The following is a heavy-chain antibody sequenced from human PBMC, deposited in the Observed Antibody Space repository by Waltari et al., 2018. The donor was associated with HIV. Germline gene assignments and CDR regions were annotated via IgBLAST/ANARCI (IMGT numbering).Heavy chain of an antibody. CDR2: ITSNGKNT. J-gene: IGHJ3*02. Sequence: EVQLVGAGGGLVQPGGSLSLSCSASGFTFSNYPIHWVRPAQGKGLEYVSAITSNGKNTYYVDSVKGRFTIARDNSKNMLYLQMRSLRAEDTALYYCVKDSGYNSSGGAFDIWGQGTMVIVSS. D-gene: IGHD3-22*01. V-gene: IGHV3-64D*06. CDR1: GFTFSNYP. CDR3: VKDSGYNSSGGAFDI.